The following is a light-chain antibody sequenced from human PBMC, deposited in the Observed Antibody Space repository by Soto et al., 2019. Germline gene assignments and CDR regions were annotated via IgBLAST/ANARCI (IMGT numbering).Light chain of an antibody. CDR1: QSVGSF. Sequence: EIVLTQSPATLSLSPGERATLSCRASQSVGSFLAWYQQKPGQAPRLLIFSASTRATGIPARFSGSGSGTEFTLTISSLQSEDFAVYYCQQYNNWAITFGQGTRLEIK. CDR2: SAS. J-gene: IGKJ5*01. CDR3: QQYNNWAIT. V-gene: IGKV3-15*01.